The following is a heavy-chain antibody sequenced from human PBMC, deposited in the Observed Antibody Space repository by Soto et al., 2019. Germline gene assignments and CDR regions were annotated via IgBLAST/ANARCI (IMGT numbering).Heavy chain of an antibody. D-gene: IGHD6-19*01. V-gene: IGHV4-31*03. CDR3: ARDLGSEQWFFDN. J-gene: IGHJ4*02. CDR1: GASVSGDGSY. CDR2: IHNSGST. Sequence: QVQLQESGPGLVKPSQTLSLTCLVSGASVSGDGSYCSWIRQHPGKCLEFIGYIHNSGSTYSNPSLENRVAMSIDTSKHQFSLRLSSVTAADSAVYFCARDLGSEQWFFDNWGQGILVTVSS.